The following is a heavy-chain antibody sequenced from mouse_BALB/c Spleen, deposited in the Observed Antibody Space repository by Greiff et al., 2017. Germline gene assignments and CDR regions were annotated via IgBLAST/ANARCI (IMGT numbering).Heavy chain of an antibody. Sequence: QVQLQQSGAELAKPGASVKMSCKASGYTFTSYWMHWVKQRPGQGLEWIGYINPSTGYTEYNQKFKDKATLTADKSSSTAYMQLSSLTSEDSAVYYCARFPYDSYYFDYWGQGTTLTVSS. CDR3: ARFPYDSYYFDY. CDR2: INPSTGYT. V-gene: IGHV1-7*01. D-gene: IGHD2-4*01. CDR1: GYTFTSYW. J-gene: IGHJ2*01.